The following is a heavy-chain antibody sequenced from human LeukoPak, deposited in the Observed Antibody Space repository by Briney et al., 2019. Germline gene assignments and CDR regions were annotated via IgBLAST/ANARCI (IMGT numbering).Heavy chain of an antibody. CDR1: GGSFSGYY. J-gene: IGHJ1*01. D-gene: IGHD3-22*01. CDR2: IYASGST. V-gene: IGHV4-59*10. Sequence: PSETLSLTCAVYGGSFSGYYWSWIRQPAGKGLEWIGRIYASGSTNYNPSLNSRVTISVDTSKNQFSLKLSSVTAADTAVYYCARSSGYYFEYFHHWGQGTRVTVSS. CDR3: ARSSGYYFEYFHH.